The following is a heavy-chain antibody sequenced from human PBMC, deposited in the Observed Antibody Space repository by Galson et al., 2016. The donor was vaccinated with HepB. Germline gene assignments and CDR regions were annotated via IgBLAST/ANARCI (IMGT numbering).Heavy chain of an antibody. D-gene: IGHD3-10*01. CDR1: GGSINNYY. CDR3: ARTEGSRGPPGHP. V-gene: IGHV4-59*01. J-gene: IGHJ5*02. CDR2: IHYSGGIT. Sequence: SETLSLTCTVSGGSINNYYWSWIRQTPGKGLEWIGYIHYSGGITNYSPSLKSRLTISVDSSKSQFSLKLTSVTAADPAVYYCARTEGSRGPPGHPWGQGTLVTVSS.